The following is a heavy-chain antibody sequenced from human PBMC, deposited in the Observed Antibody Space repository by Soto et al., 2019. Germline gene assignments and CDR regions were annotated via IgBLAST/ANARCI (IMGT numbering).Heavy chain of an antibody. CDR2: SYPSGST. CDR3: SRARAGWFDP. V-gene: IGHV4-4*02. D-gene: IGHD3-10*01. J-gene: IGHJ5*02. CDR1: GGSISRSNW. Sequence: QVQLQESGPGLVEPSGTLSLTCAVSGGSISRSNWWSWVRQPPGKGLKRIGESYPSGSTNYNPSPKSRVTISVDKSKNHFSLKLSSVTAADTAVYDFSRARAGWFDPWGQGTLVTVSS.